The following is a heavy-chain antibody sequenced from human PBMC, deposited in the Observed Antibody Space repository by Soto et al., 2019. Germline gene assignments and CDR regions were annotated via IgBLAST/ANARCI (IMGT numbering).Heavy chain of an antibody. V-gene: IGHV4-34*01. CDR3: ARIRVNRNHYYYCGMDV. J-gene: IGHJ6*02. Sequence: SLTYAVHGGSCRGYYWGWIRQPPGKGREWIGEINHSGSTNYNPSLKSRVTISVDTYKNQFSLKLSSVTAADPAVYYCARIRVNRNHYYYCGMDVWGQGNTVTVSS. CDR2: INHSGST. CDR1: GGSCRGYY.